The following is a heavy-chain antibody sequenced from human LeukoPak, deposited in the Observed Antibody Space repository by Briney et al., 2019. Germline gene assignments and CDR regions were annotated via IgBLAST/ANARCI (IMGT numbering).Heavy chain of an antibody. CDR3: AKDPRPYGSGSYYFDY. D-gene: IGHD3-10*01. CDR1: GFTFSSYA. CDR2: ISGSGGST. J-gene: IGHJ4*02. V-gene: IGHV3-23*01. Sequence: GGSLTLSCAASGFTFSSYAMSWVRQAPGKGLEWVSAISGSGGSTYYANSVKGRFTISRDNSKNTLYLQMNTLRAEDTAVYYCAKDPRPYGSGSYYFDYWGQGTLVSVCS.